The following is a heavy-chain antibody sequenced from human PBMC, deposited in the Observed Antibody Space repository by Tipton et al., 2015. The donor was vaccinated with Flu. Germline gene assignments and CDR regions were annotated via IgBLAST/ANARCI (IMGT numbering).Heavy chain of an antibody. CDR1: GASISSRSYY. Sequence: GASISSRSYYWGWIRQPPGKGLEWIGCIYSSGSTYYNPSLKSRVTIPLDTSKNQFSLKLSSVTAADTAVYYCAREKDSSGSEYFQHWCQCTLVTVSS. V-gene: IGHV4-39*07. CDR2: IYSSGST. CDR3: AREKDSSGSEYFQH. D-gene: IGHD6-19*01. J-gene: IGHJ1*01.